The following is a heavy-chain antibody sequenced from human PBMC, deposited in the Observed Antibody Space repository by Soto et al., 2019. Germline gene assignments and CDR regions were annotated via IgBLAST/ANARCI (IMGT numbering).Heavy chain of an antibody. Sequence: QERLAEAGGGVVQPGRSLRLSCLASGFKFSRNGMHWVRLAPGTGLEWVAVIWYDGNTTYYADSVKGRFTISRDNSRNTLYLQMNSLRVEDTAVYYCARDLHDTLDAMDVWGQGTTVIVAS. D-gene: IGHD1-1*01. CDR2: IWYDGNTT. J-gene: IGHJ6*02. V-gene: IGHV3-33*01. CDR1: GFKFSRNG. CDR3: ARDLHDTLDAMDV.